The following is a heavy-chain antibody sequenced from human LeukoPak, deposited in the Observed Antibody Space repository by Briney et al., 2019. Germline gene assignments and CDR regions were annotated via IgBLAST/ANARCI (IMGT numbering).Heavy chain of an antibody. CDR1: GYTFTGYF. CDR2: SNPNTGGS. Sequence: ASVKVCCKASGYTFTGYFIHWVRQAPGQGPEWMGVSNPNTGGSGYAQKFQGRVTMTRDTSINTAYMEVSRLRSDDTAIYFCAREYSGYTGYDLAFDYWGQGTLVTVSS. CDR3: AREYSGYTGYDLAFDY. V-gene: IGHV1-2*02. D-gene: IGHD5-12*01. J-gene: IGHJ4*02.